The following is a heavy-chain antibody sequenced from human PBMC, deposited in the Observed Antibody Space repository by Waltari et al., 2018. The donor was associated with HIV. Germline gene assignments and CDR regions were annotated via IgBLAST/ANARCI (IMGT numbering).Heavy chain of an antibody. CDR2: IWYDGSKK. V-gene: IGHV3-33*01. CDR1: GFRVSDYG. J-gene: IGHJ3*01. Sequence: VQLEESGGGVVQPGRSRRLSCAASGFRVSDYGMHWVRQAPGKGLQWVAGIWYDGSKKEYADSVKGRFTISKDNSKNTLFLQMNSLRVDDTAVYFCARVPFASSWSADSFDVWGPGTRITVSS. D-gene: IGHD6-13*01. CDR3: ARVPFASSWSADSFDV.